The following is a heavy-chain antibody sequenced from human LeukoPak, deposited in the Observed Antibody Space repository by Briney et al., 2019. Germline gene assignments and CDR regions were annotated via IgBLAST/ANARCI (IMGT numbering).Heavy chain of an antibody. CDR2: IYYSGST. J-gene: IGHJ5*02. V-gene: IGHV4-39*07. Sequence: SETLSLTCTVSGGSISSSSYYWGWIRQPPGKGLEWIGSIYYSGSTYYNPSLKSRVTISVDTSKNQFSLKLSSVTAADTAVYYCAREKSYSGYEINWFDPWGQGTLVTVSS. CDR3: AREKSYSGYEINWFDP. D-gene: IGHD5-12*01. CDR1: GGSISSSSYY.